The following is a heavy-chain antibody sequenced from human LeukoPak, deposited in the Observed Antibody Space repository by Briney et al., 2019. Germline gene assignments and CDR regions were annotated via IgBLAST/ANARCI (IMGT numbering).Heavy chain of an antibody. V-gene: IGHV1-24*01. Sequence: ASVKVSCKVSGNTLTELSMHWVRQAPGEGLEWMGRFDPEDGETIYAQKFQGRVAMTEDTSTDTAYMELSSLRSEDTAVYYCATPSQEGPGYYYYGMDVWGQGTSVTVSS. CDR3: ATPSQEGPGYYYYGMDV. J-gene: IGHJ6*02. CDR2: FDPEDGET. D-gene: IGHD1-14*01. CDR1: GNTLTELS.